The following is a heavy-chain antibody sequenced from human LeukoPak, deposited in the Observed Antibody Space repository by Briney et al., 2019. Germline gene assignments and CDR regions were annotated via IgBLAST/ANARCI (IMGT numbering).Heavy chain of an antibody. CDR1: VVSLSSYY. V-gene: IGHV4-59*01. Sequence: SETLSLTCTVSVVSLSSYYWSWLRQPPAKGLEWSGYIYYSVSTNYNPSLKSRVTISVDTSKNQFSLKLSSVTAADTAVYYCARDPGPNYDILTGYPGYGMDVWGQGTTVTVSS. CDR2: IYYSVST. J-gene: IGHJ6*02. D-gene: IGHD3-9*01. CDR3: ARDPGPNYDILTGYPGYGMDV.